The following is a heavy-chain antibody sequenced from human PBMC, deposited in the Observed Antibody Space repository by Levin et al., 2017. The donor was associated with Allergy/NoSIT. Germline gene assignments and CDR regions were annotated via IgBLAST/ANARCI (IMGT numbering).Heavy chain of an antibody. J-gene: IGHJ4*02. CDR1: GFTFATYG. Sequence: LTGGSLRLSCTASGFTFATYGMHWVRQAPGKGLDWVALITSNGNNIYYADYVKGRFTISRDDYKNTLYLQMNSLRPEDTAVYYCVRAAVADWGQGTQVTVSS. CDR2: ITSNGNNI. CDR3: VRAAVAD. V-gene: IGHV3-30*03.